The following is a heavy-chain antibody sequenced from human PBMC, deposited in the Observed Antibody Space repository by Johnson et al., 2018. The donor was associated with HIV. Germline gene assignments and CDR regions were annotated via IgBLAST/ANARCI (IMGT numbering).Heavy chain of an antibody. CDR2: VSYDGSER. Sequence: QVQLVESGGGVVQPGRSLRLSCAASGFSFSSYAMHWVRQAPGKGLEWVAVVSYDGSERYYGDSVTGRFTISRDNSRNTLYLEMNSLRAEDTAVYYCARGSRYTYDNDDVYLLQAFDYWGQGTMVTVSS. J-gene: IGHJ3*01. CDR3: ARGSRYTYDNDDVYLLQAFDY. V-gene: IGHV3-30*04. D-gene: IGHD3-16*01. CDR1: GFSFSSYA.